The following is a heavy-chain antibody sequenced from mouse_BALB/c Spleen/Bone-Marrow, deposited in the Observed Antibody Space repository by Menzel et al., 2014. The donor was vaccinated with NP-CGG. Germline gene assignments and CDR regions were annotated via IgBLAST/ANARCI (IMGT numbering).Heavy chain of an antibody. V-gene: IGHV1S41*01. CDR2: IAPGSGST. J-gene: IGHJ4*01. CDR1: GYTFXSYW. Sequence: DLVKPGASVKLSCKASGYTFXSYWIDWIKQRPGQGLEWIGRIAPGSGSTYYDEMFKGKATLTVDTSSSTAYIQLSSLSSEDSAVYFCARSYYGRAMDYWGQGTSVTVSS. CDR3: ARSYYGRAMDY. D-gene: IGHD1-1*01.